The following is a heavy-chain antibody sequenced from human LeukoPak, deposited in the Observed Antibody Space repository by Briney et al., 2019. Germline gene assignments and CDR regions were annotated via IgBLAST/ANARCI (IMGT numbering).Heavy chain of an antibody. CDR2: IYYSGST. CDR3: ARFVQNYDFWSGYAGWFGP. J-gene: IGHJ5*02. V-gene: IGHV4-59*01. Sequence: PSETLSLTCTVSGGSISSYYWSWIRQPPGKGLEWIGYIYYSGSTNYNPSLKSRVTISVDTSKNQFSLKLSSVTAADTAVYYCARFVQNYDFWSGYAGWFGPWGQGTQVTVSS. D-gene: IGHD3-3*01. CDR1: GGSISSYY.